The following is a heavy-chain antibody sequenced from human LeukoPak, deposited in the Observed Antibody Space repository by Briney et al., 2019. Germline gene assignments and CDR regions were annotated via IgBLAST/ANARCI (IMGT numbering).Heavy chain of an antibody. D-gene: IGHD3-10*01. CDR2: MNPNSGNT. J-gene: IGHJ4*02. V-gene: IGHV1-8*01. CDR1: GYTFTSFD. CDR3: SRGPIFGSGSYFDY. Sequence: ASVKVSCKASGYTFTSFDINWVRQATGQGLEWMGWMNPNSGNTGFAQKFQGRVTMTRDTSISTACMELSSLRSEDTAVYYCSRGPIFGSGSYFDYWGQGTLVTVSS.